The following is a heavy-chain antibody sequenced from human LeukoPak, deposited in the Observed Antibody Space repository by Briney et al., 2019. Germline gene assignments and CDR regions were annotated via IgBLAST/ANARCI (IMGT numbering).Heavy chain of an antibody. V-gene: IGHV3-30-3*01. Sequence: GGSLRLSCAASGFTFSSYAMHWVRQAPGKGLEWVAVISYDGSNKYYADSVKGRFTISRDNSKNTLYLQMNSLRAEDTAVYYCARDRDSRFDYWGQGTLVTVSS. J-gene: IGHJ4*02. CDR3: ARDRDSRFDY. CDR2: ISYDGSNK. D-gene: IGHD2-21*02. CDR1: GFTFSSYA.